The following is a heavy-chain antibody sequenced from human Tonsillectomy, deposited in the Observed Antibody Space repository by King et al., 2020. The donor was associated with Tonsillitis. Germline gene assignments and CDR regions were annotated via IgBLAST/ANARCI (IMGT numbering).Heavy chain of an antibody. CDR2: ISSSSMYM. CDR1: GFTFSSYT. J-gene: IGHJ6*03. CDR3: ARVFDFWSVYTASGRPYYMDV. V-gene: IGHV3-21*01. Sequence: VQLVEESGGGLVKPGGSLRLSCAASGFTFSSYTMNWVRQAPGKGLEWVSSISSSSMYMYYADSVKGRFTISRDNAKNSLHLQMNSLRADDTAVYYCARVFDFWSVYTASGRPYYMDVWAKGTTVTVSS. D-gene: IGHD3-3*01.